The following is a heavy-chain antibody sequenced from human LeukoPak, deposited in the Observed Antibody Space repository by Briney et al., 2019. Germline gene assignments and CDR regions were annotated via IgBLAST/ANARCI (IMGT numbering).Heavy chain of an antibody. J-gene: IGHJ4*02. CDR2: IYYSGST. CDR1: GGSLSSSSYY. V-gene: IGHV4-39*01. D-gene: IGHD3-9*01. Sequence: RASETLSLTCTVSGGSLSSSSYYWGWIRHPPGKGLEGIGSIYYSGSTYYNPSHNGRVNISEDTSKNQFSLKQSSVTAADTAVYDCARQGAPTPDQPDIFTGYYTFDYWGQGTLVTVSS. CDR3: ARQGAPTPDQPDIFTGYYTFDY.